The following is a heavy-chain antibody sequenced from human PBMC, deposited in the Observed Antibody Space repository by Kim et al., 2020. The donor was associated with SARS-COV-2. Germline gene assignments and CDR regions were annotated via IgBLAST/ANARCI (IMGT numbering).Heavy chain of an antibody. CDR3: ARDRTVTWFDP. Sequence: YVDSVQGRYTIARDNAKNSLYLQMNSLRAEDTAVYYCARDRTVTWFDPWGQGTLVPVSS. D-gene: IGHD4-17*01. J-gene: IGHJ5*02. V-gene: IGHV3-7*01.